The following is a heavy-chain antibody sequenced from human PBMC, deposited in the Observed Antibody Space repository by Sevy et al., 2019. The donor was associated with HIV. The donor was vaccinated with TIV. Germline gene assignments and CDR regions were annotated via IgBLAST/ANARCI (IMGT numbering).Heavy chain of an antibody. V-gene: IGHV1-2*02. CDR1: GYTFTGQY. CDR3: ARDLGLRGYRYGSFDY. J-gene: IGHJ4*02. Sequence: ASVKVSCKASGYTFTGQYMHWVRQAPGQGLEWMGWINPNSGDTKYQQEFQGRVTMTRDTCISTAYMELSGLKSDDTAIYYCARDLGLRGYRYGSFDYWGQGTLVTVSS. CDR2: INPNSGDT. D-gene: IGHD5-18*01.